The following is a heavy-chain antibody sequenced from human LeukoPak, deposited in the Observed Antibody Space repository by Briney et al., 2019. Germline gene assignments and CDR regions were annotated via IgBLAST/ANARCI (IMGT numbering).Heavy chain of an antibody. CDR1: GGSISSSSYY. V-gene: IGHV4-31*03. Sequence: SETLSPTCTVSGGSISSSSYYWGWIRQHPGKGLEWIGYIYYSGSTYYNPSLKSRVTISVDTSKNQFSLKLSSVTVADTAVYYCGREGGARLGGGAFDIWGQGTMVTVSS. D-gene: IGHD3-16*01. CDR2: IYYSGST. J-gene: IGHJ3*02. CDR3: GREGGARLGGGAFDI.